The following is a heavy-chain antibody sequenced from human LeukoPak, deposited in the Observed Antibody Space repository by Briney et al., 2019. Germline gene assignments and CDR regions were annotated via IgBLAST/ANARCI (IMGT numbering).Heavy chain of an antibody. CDR3: ARNARPRDGYNSGFDY. CDR2: INPNSGGT. V-gene: IGHV1-2*04. Sequence: ASVKVSCKASGYSFTGDYIHWVRQAPGQGLEWMGWINPNSGGTNYAQKFQGWVTMTRDTSISTAYMELSRLRSDDTAVYYCARNARPRDGYNSGFDYWGQGTLVTVSS. CDR1: GYSFTGDY. J-gene: IGHJ4*02. D-gene: IGHD5-24*01.